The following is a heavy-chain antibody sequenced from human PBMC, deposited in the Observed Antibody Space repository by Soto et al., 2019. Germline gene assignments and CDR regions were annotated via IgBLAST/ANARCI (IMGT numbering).Heavy chain of an antibody. CDR3: ARADGREFDYDDVWGTRGDWFDP. J-gene: IGHJ5*02. Sequence: QVQLQESGPGLVKPAETLPLTCSVSGASVTSGLYYWTWIRQPPGRGLEWMGFIYDGGGSNYSPSLRGRVTMSVDSSKNQFSLNLTYVTAADTAVYYCARADGREFDYDDVWGTRGDWFDPWGQGTLVTVSS. D-gene: IGHD3-16*01. V-gene: IGHV4-61*01. CDR2: IYDGGGS. CDR1: GASVTSGLYY.